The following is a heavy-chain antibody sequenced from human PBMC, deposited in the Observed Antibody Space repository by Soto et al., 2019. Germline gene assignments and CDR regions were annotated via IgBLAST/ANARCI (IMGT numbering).Heavy chain of an antibody. Sequence: PSETLSLTCTVSGGSINSEYWSWIRQSPGKGLEWIGYIYYTGSAKYNPSLKSRATISVNTSKNQLSLTLSSVTAADTAVYYCARDAPRGYYYGLDVWGQGTTVTVSS. CDR2: IYYTGSA. CDR1: GGSINSEY. J-gene: IGHJ6*02. V-gene: IGHV4-59*01. CDR3: ARDAPRGYYYGLDV.